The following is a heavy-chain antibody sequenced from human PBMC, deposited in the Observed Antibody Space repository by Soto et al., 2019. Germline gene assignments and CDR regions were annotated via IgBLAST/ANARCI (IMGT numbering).Heavy chain of an antibody. CDR3: ATEWGENPASPFDA. CDR1: GVTFSSET. J-gene: IGHJ4*02. D-gene: IGHD1-26*01. V-gene: IGHV1-69*01. Sequence: QVQLVQSGADVKKPGSSVKVSCQASGVTFSSETLGWVRQAPGQGLEWVGGIIPLFGTASYAQQFQGRVTITADESTSTVYMELSSLRSDDTAVYFCATEWGENPASPFDAWGQGTLVTVSS. CDR2: IIPLFGTA.